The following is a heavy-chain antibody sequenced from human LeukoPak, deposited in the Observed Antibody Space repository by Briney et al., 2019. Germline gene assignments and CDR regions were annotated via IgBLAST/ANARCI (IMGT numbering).Heavy chain of an antibody. CDR3: ARDYGGNWFDP. CDR2: IYYSGST. J-gene: IGHJ5*02. V-gene: IGHV4-30-4*01. Sequence: SETLSLTCTVSGGSISSGDYYWSWIRQPPGKGLEWIGYIYYSGSTYYNPPLKSRVTISVDTSKNQFSLKLSSVTAADTAVYYCARDYGGNWFDPWGQGTLVTVSS. D-gene: IGHD4-23*01. CDR1: GGSISSGDYY.